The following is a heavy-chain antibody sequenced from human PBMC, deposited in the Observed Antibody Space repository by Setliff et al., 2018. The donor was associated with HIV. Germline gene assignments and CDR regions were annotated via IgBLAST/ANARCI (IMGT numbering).Heavy chain of an antibody. J-gene: IGHJ4*02. V-gene: IGHV3-72*01. D-gene: IGHD4-4*01. CDR1: GFTFSDHY. CDR3: ARDTELAYVDY. Sequence: GGSLRLSCAASGFTFSDHYMDWVRQAPGKGLEWVGRTRNKANSYTTEYAASVKGRFTISRDDSKNSLYLQMNSLKTEDTAVYYCARDTELAYVDYWGQGTLVTVSS. CDR2: TRNKANSYTT.